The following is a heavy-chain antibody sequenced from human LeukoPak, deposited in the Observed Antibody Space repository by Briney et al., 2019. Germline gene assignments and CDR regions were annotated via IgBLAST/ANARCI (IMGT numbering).Heavy chain of an antibody. D-gene: IGHD1-20*01. J-gene: IGHJ3*02. CDR1: GFTFSSYA. Sequence: GGSLRLSCAASGFTFSSYAMSWVRQAPGKGLEWVSAISGSGGSTYYADSVKGRFTISRDNAKNSLYLQMNSLRAEDTAVYYCARDLRVQGITGTRGAFDIWGQGTMVTVSS. V-gene: IGHV3-23*01. CDR3: ARDLRVQGITGTRGAFDI. CDR2: ISGSGGST.